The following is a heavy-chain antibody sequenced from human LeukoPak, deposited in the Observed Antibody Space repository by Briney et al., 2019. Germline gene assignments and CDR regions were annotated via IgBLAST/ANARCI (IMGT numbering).Heavy chain of an antibody. D-gene: IGHD5-24*01. J-gene: IGHJ4*02. V-gene: IGHV1-8*01. CDR2: MNPNSGNT. CDR1: GYTFTSYD. Sequence: ASVKVSCKASGYTFTSYDINWVRQATGQGLEWMGWMNPNSGNTGYAQKFQGRVTMTRNTSISTAYMELSSLRSEDTAVYYCAKASGGRDGYNYQGYYFDYWGQGTLVTVSS. CDR3: AKASGGRDGYNYQGYYFDY.